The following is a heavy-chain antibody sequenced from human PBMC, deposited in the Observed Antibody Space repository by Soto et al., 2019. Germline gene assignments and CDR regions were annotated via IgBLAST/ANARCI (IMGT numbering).Heavy chain of an antibody. D-gene: IGHD2-21*02. CDR1: GGSFSGYY. CDR2: INHSGST. J-gene: IGHJ4*02. CDR3: AREYGGNSGTFDY. Sequence: QVQLQQWGAGLLKPSETLSLTCAVYGGSFSGYYWSWIRQPPGKGLEWIGEINHSGSTNYNPSLKSRVTRSADTSKNQFSLKLSSVTAADTAVYYCAREYGGNSGTFDYWGQGTLVTVSS. V-gene: IGHV4-34*01.